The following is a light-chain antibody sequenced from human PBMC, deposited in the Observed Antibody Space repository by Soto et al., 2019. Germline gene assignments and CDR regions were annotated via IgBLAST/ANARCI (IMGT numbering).Light chain of an antibody. CDR3: MQSLQTPGT. CDR1: QSLLHSNGFTY. Sequence: DIVMTQSPLSLPVTPGEPASISCRSSQSLLHSNGFTYLDWYLQKPGQSPQLLIYLGSNRASGVPERFSGSESGTDFTLKISKVEAEDVGVYYCMQSLQTPGTFGQGTKVEIK. J-gene: IGKJ1*01. CDR2: LGS. V-gene: IGKV2-28*01.